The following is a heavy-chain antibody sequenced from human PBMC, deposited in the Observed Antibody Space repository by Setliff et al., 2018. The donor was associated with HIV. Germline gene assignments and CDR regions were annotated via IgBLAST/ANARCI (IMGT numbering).Heavy chain of an antibody. D-gene: IGHD3-3*01. CDR1: GGSISSNKW. Sequence: SETLSLTCAVSGGSISSNKWWSWVRQPPGKGLEWIGEIYHSGSTKYNPSLKSRVTISVDKSKNQFSLNLTSVTAADTAVYYCARGGAFWSGYYGFDYWAQGTLVTVSS. J-gene: IGHJ4*02. V-gene: IGHV4-4*02. CDR2: IYHSGST. CDR3: ARGGAFWSGYYGFDY.